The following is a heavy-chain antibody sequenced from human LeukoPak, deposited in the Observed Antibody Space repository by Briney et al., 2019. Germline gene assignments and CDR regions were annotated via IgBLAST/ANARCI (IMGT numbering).Heavy chain of an antibody. J-gene: IGHJ4*02. CDR1: GFTFSSYW. V-gene: IGHV3-74*01. CDR3: AKESYSRPVPPAIY. D-gene: IGHD6-13*01. Sequence: GGSLRLSCVASGFTFSSYWMRWVRQDPRKGLVWVSRISGGGRNINYADSVRGRFTISRDNAKKTLYRQMNSLRAEDTAVYYCAKESYSRPVPPAIYWGQGTLVTVSS. CDR2: ISGGGRNI.